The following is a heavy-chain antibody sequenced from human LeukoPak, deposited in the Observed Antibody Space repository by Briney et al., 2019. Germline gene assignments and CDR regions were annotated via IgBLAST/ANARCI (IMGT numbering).Heavy chain of an antibody. Sequence: SETLSLTCTVSGGSISSGGYYWSWIRQHPGKGLEWIGDIYYSGSTYYNPSLKSRVTISVDTSKNQFSLKLSSVTAADTAVYYCARETNNDYSNGHYFDYWGQGTLVTVSS. CDR1: GGSISSGGYY. D-gene: IGHD4-11*01. V-gene: IGHV4-31*03. CDR3: ARETNNDYSNGHYFDY. CDR2: IYYSGST. J-gene: IGHJ4*02.